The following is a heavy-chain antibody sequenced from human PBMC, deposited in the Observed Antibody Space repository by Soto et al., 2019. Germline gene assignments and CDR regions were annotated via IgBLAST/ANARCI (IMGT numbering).Heavy chain of an antibody. Sequence: EVQLVESGGGLVQPGGSLRLSCAASGFTFSSYSMNWVRQAPRKGLEWVSSISSSSSYIYYADSVKGRFTISRDNAKNSLYLQMNSLRAEDTAVYYCARVGGYSYNFDYWGQGTLVTVSS. CDR2: ISSSSSYI. D-gene: IGHD5-18*01. J-gene: IGHJ4*02. CDR3: ARVGGYSYNFDY. CDR1: GFTFSSYS. V-gene: IGHV3-21*01.